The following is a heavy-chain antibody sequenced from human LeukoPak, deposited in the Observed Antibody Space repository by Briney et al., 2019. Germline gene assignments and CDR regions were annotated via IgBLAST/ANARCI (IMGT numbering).Heavy chain of an antibody. J-gene: IGHJ4*02. CDR2: ISGSGGST. Sequence: PGGSLRLSCAASGFTFSSYAMSWVRQAPGKGLEWVSGISGSGGSTFYADSVKGRFTISRDNAKNSLYLQMNSLRAEDTALYYCAKDIAHDILTGYYGPFDYWGQGTLVTVSS. CDR1: GFTFSSYA. D-gene: IGHD3-9*01. CDR3: AKDIAHDILTGYYGPFDY. V-gene: IGHV3-23*01.